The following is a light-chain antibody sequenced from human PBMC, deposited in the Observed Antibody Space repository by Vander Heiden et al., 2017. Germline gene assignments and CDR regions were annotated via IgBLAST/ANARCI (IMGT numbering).Light chain of an antibody. CDR3: QQSDSIPQT. J-gene: IGKJ1*01. CDR1: QSVSTY. V-gene: IGKV1-39*01. Sequence: DIQMTQSPSSLSASVGDRVTITCRASQSVSTYLNWYQQKPGKAPRLLIYLASSVQSGVPSRFFGGGSGTDFTLTISHLQPEDFATYYCQQSDSIPQTFGQGTKVEVK. CDR2: LAS.